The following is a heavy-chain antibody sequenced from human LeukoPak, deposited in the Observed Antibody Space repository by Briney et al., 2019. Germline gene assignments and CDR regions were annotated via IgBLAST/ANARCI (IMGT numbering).Heavy chain of an antibody. CDR2: IRSKAYGGTT. J-gene: IGHJ4*02. D-gene: IGHD2-21*02. CDR3: TGASGQKRWRDIVVVTANDY. CDR1: GFTFGDYA. Sequence: PGGSLRLSCTTSGFTFGDYAMSWFRQAPGKGLEWVGFIRSKAYGGTTEYSASVKGRFTISRDDSKSIAYLQMNSLKTEDTAVYYCTGASGQKRWRDIVVVTANDYWGQGTLVTVSS. V-gene: IGHV3-49*03.